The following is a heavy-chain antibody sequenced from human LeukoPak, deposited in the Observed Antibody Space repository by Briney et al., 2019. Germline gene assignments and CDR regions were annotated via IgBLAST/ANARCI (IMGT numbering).Heavy chain of an antibody. CDR1: GYTFTSYY. Sequence: ASVKVSCKASGYTFTSYYMHWVRQAPGQGLEWMGIINTSGGSTSYAQKFQGGVTMTRDTSTSTVYMELSSLRSEDTAVYYCARDVATYDILTGYYFDYWGQGTLVTVSS. CDR2: INTSGGST. D-gene: IGHD3-9*01. J-gene: IGHJ4*02. V-gene: IGHV1-46*01. CDR3: ARDVATYDILTGYYFDY.